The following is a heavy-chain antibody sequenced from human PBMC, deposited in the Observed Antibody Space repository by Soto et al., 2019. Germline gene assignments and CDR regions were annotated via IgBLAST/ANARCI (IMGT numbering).Heavy chain of an antibody. J-gene: IGHJ4*02. Sequence: PSETLSLTCTVSGASISSSNYYWDWIRQPPGKGLEWIGSIYSSGSSYYNPSLKSRVTLSVDTSKNQFSLRLNSVTAADTAVYYCATPRYNSGRDYWGPGTLVT. CDR3: ATPRYNSGRDY. V-gene: IGHV4-39*01. CDR1: GASISSSNYY. D-gene: IGHD6-19*01. CDR2: IYSSGSS.